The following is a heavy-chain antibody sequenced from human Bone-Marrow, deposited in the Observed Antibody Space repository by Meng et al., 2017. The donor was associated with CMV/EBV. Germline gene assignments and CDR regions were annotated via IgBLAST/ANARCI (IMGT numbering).Heavy chain of an antibody. J-gene: IGHJ4*02. V-gene: IGHV3-30*04. Sequence: GESLKISCAASGFTFSSYAMHWVRQAPGKGLEWVAVISYDGSNKYNADSVKGRFTISRDNSKNTLYLQMNSLRAEDTAVYYCAKVGAPSGCSSTSCSYGELVPDYWGQGTLVTVSS. D-gene: IGHD2-2*01. CDR3: AKVGAPSGCSSTSCSYGELVPDY. CDR1: GFTFSSYA. CDR2: ISYDGSNK.